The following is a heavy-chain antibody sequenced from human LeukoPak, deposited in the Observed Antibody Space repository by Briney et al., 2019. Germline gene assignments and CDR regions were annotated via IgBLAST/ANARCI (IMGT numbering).Heavy chain of an antibody. D-gene: IGHD3-22*01. J-gene: IGHJ6*02. V-gene: IGHV1-58*01. CDR2: IVVGSGNT. Sequence: SVKVSCKASGFTFTSSAVQWVRQARGQRLEWIGWIVVGSGNTNYAQKFQERVTITRDMSTSTAYMELSSPRSEDTAVYYCAARDSSGYYYYYYGMDVWGQGTLVTVSS. CDR1: GFTFTSSA. CDR3: AARDSSGYYYYYYGMDV.